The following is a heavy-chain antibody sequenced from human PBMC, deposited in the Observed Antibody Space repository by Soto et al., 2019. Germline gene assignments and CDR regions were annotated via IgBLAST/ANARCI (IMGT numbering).Heavy chain of an antibody. CDR1: GFTVSGNY. J-gene: IGHJ4*02. CDR2: LYNGGGT. V-gene: IGHV3-53*02. D-gene: IGHD2-15*01. Sequence: EVQLVETGGGWIQPGGSLRLSCAASGFTVSGNYMSWVRQAPGKGLEWVSVLYNGGGTYYADSVKGRFTISRDNSKNTLYLQMNSLRAEDTAVYYCASTRGSCYDYWGQGTLVTVSS. CDR3: ASTRGSCYDY.